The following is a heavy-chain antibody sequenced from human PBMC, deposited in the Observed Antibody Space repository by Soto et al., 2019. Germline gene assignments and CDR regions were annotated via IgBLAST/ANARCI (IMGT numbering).Heavy chain of an antibody. CDR1: GYTFTSYG. J-gene: IGHJ4*02. CDR2: ISTYNGNT. CDR3: GRDGTRRYCSSTSCYGGLGY. D-gene: IGHD2-2*01. Sequence: QVQLVQSGAEVKKPGASVKVSCKASGYTFTSYGISWVRQAPGQGLEWMGWISTYNGNTNYAQKLQGRVTMTTDTSTSTAYMELRSLRSDDTAVYYCGRDGTRRYCSSTSCYGGLGYWGQGTLVTVSS. V-gene: IGHV1-18*01.